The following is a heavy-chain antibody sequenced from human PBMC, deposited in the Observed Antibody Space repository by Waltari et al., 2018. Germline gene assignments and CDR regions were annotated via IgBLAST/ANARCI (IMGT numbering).Heavy chain of an antibody. J-gene: IGHJ1*01. Sequence: QVQLQQWGAGPLKPSETRSLTCAVYGGSFSGYHWIWIRRPPGTGLEGNGEINHSGSTNYNPSLKIRVTISVDTSKNQFSLKLSSVTAADTAMYYCARANQRDLSGYYYVPKAEYFQHWGQGSLVTVSS. CDR1: GGSFSGYH. CDR3: ARANQRDLSGYYYVPKAEYFQH. CDR2: INHSGST. D-gene: IGHD3-22*01. V-gene: IGHV4-34*01.